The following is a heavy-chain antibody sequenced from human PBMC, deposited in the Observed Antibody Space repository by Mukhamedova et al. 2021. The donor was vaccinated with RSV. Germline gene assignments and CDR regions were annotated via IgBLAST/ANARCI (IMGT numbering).Heavy chain of an antibody. D-gene: IGHD3-3*01. CDR2: ISYDGSNK. V-gene: IGHV3-30*01. J-gene: IGHJ4*02. Sequence: VAVISYDGSNKYYADSVKDRFTISRDNSKNTLYLQMNSLRAEDTAVYYCARDHDFWSGYLDYWGQGTLVTVSS. CDR3: ARDHDFWSGYLDY.